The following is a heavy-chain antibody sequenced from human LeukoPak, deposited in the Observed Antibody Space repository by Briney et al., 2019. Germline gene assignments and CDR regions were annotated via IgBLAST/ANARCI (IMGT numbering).Heavy chain of an antibody. CDR3: ARVLSGSWDWFDP. CDR2: INTDGSRI. CDR1: GFTFDDYA. J-gene: IGHJ5*02. Sequence: GRSLRLSCAASGFTFDDYAMHWVRQAPGKGLVWVSRINTDGSRITYADSVKGRFTISRDNAMNTVYLQMNSLRAEDTAVYYCARVLSGSWDWFDPWGQGTLVTVSS. D-gene: IGHD3-22*01. V-gene: IGHV3-74*01.